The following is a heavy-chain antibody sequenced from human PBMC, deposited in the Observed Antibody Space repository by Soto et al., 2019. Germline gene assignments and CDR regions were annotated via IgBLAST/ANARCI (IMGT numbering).Heavy chain of an antibody. V-gene: IGHV4-39*01. Sequence: PSETLSLTCTVSGGSISSSSYYWGWTRQPPGKGLEWIGSIYYSGSTYYNPSLKSRVTISVDTSKNQFSLKLSSVTAADTAVYYCASSLGQLEPRPYVWGQGTTVTVSS. D-gene: IGHD1-1*01. CDR2: IYYSGST. CDR3: ASSLGQLEPRPYV. J-gene: IGHJ6*02. CDR1: GGSISSSSYY.